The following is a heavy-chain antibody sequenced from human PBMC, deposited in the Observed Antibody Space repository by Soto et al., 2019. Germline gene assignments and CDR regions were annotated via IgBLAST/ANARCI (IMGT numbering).Heavy chain of an antibody. CDR2: IIPIFGTA. J-gene: IGHJ4*02. CDR3: ARPGYDLQGYFAY. CDR1: GGTFSSYA. Sequence: SVKVSCKASGGTFSSYAISWVRQAPGQGLEWMGGIIPIFGTANYAQKFQGRVTITADESTSTAYMELSSLRSEDTAVYYCARPGYDLQGYFAYWAQGTLVTVSS. V-gene: IGHV1-69*13. D-gene: IGHD5-12*01.